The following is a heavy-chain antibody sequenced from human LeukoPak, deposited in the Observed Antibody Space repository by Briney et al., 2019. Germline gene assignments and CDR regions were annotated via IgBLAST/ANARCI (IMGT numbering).Heavy chain of an antibody. Sequence: ASVKVSCKASGYTFTSYGISWVRQAPGQGLEWMGWISAYNGNTNYAQKLQGRVTMTTDTTTSTAYMELRSLRSDDTAVYYCARDLLAAAGKRTFDYWGQGTLLTVSS. CDR2: ISAYNGNT. D-gene: IGHD6-13*01. J-gene: IGHJ4*02. CDR3: ARDLLAAAGKRTFDY. CDR1: GYTFTSYG. V-gene: IGHV1-18*01.